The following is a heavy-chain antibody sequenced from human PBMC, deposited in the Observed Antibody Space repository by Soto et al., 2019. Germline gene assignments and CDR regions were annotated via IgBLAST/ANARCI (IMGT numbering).Heavy chain of an antibody. CDR1: GGSVSSKTAS. Sequence: APSLTCVFSGGSVSSKTASCNSIRQSPWRGLEWLGMTYFRSKWYNDYAVSVKSRIIINPDTSNNQFSLQLKSVTPEDTAVYFCAKGDNLGPKTGYAFDPWGQGIMVTVSS. J-gene: IGHJ5*02. V-gene: IGHV6-1*01. CDR3: AKGDNLGPKTGYAFDP. CDR2: TYFRSKWYN. D-gene: IGHD5-12*01.